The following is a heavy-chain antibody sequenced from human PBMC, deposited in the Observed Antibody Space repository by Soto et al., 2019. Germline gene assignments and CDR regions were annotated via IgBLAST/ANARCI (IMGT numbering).Heavy chain of an antibody. CDR2: MWAGGRKE. J-gene: IGHJ5*02. Sequence: GGSLGLSCVTSGFTFNNYGIHWVRQAPGKGLEWVAVMWAGGRKENYADSVKGRFTMSRDLSKNTLYLQMDSLRAEDTAVYYCARDIDTSSHFGWFDPWGQGTLVTVSS. V-gene: IGHV3-33*01. CDR3: ARDIDTSSHFGWFDP. D-gene: IGHD2-2*01. CDR1: GFTFNNYG.